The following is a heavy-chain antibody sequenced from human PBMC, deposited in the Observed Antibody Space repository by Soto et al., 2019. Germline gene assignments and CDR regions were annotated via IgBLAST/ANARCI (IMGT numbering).Heavy chain of an antibody. J-gene: IGHJ4*02. Sequence: QVQLVESGGGVVQPGRSLRLSCAASGFTFSSYAMHWVRQAPGKGLEWVAVISYDGSNKYYADSVKGRFTIPRDHSQNTLYLQMNSLRAEDTAVYYCAREALAVAGPFDYWGQGTLVTVFS. D-gene: IGHD6-19*01. CDR1: GFTFSSYA. V-gene: IGHV3-30-3*01. CDR2: ISYDGSNK. CDR3: AREALAVAGPFDY.